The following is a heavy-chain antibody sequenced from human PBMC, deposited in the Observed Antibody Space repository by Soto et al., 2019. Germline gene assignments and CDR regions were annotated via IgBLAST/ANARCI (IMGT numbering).Heavy chain of an antibody. Sequence: SETLSLTCAVSGGSISSGGYSWSWIRQPPGKGLEWVGYIYHSGSTYYNPSLKSRVTISVDRSKNQFSLKLSSVTAADTAVYYCARVPDRWGQGTLVTVSS. CDR1: GGSISSGGYS. CDR3: ARVPDR. V-gene: IGHV4-30-2*01. CDR2: IYHSGST. D-gene: IGHD2-2*01. J-gene: IGHJ5*02.